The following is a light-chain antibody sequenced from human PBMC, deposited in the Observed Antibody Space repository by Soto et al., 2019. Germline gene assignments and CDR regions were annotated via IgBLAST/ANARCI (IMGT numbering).Light chain of an antibody. Sequence: EIVLTQSPGTLSLSPGERATLSCRASQSVSSSYLAWYQQKPGQAPRHLIYGASSRATGIPGRFSGRASGTAYTLTISRLDPVDFAVYYCQQYGSSLFGVRTKVEIK. CDR3: QQYGSSL. CDR2: GAS. CDR1: QSVSSSY. J-gene: IGKJ4*01. V-gene: IGKV3-20*01.